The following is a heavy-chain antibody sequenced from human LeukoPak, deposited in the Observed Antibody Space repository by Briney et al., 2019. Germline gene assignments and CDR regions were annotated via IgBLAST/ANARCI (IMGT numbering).Heavy chain of an antibody. CDR3: ARGGRAECFDI. D-gene: IGHD2/OR15-2a*01. Sequence: GGSLRLSCAASGFTFSSYWMSWVRQAPGKGLEWVANIKQDGSEKYYVDSVKGRFTISRDNAKNSLYLQMNSLRAGDTAVYYCARGGRAECFDILGQGTMVNGSS. V-gene: IGHV3-7*01. J-gene: IGHJ3*02. CDR2: IKQDGSEK. CDR1: GFTFSSYW.